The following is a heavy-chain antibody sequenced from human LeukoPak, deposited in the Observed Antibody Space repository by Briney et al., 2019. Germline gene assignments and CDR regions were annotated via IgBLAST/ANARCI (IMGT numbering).Heavy chain of an antibody. CDR1: GYTFTSYY. CDR3: AREGLYCSGGSCYSGGGGNSTDYYYYGMDV. Sequence: ASVKVSCKASGYTFTSYYMHWVRQAPGQGLEWMGIINPSGGSTSYAQKFQGRVTMARDTSTSTVYMELSSLRSEDTAVYYCAREGLYCSGGSCYSGGGGNSTDYYYYGMDVWGQGTTVTVSS. V-gene: IGHV1-46*01. D-gene: IGHD2-15*01. J-gene: IGHJ6*02. CDR2: INPSGGST.